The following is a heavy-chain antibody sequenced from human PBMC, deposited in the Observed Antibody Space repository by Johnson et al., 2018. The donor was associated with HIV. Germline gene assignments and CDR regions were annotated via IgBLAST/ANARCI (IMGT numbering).Heavy chain of an antibody. CDR1: GFTFSSYG. D-gene: IGHD3-10*01. Sequence: QVQLVESGGGVVQPGRSLRLSCAASGFTFSSYGMHWVRQAPGKGLEWVAVIWYDGSNKYYADSVKGRFTISRDNSKNTLYLQMNSLSAEDTAVYYCAKEGVVGSYLGAFDIWGQGTMVTVS. J-gene: IGHJ3*02. CDR2: IWYDGSNK. CDR3: AKEGVVGSYLGAFDI. V-gene: IGHV3-33*06.